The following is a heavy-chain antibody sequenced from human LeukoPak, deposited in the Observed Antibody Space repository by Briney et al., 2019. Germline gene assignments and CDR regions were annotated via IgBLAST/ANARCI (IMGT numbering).Heavy chain of an antibody. D-gene: IGHD2-21*02. CDR1: GFTFSSYA. Sequence: GGSLRLSCAASGFTFSSYAMSWVRQAPGKGLEWVSAISGSGGSTYYADSVKGRFTISRDNSKNTLYLQMNSLRAEDTAVYYCAKGDPGTMHIVVVTDAFDIWGQGAMVTVSS. CDR3: AKGDPGTMHIVVVTDAFDI. CDR2: ISGSGGST. V-gene: IGHV3-23*01. J-gene: IGHJ3*02.